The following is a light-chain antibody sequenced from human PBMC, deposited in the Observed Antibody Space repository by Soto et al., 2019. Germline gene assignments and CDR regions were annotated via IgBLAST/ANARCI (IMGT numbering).Light chain of an antibody. CDR2: DTS. J-gene: IGKJ1*01. Sequence: EIVMTQSPATLSLSPGERATLSCRASQNIEKYLAWYQQKPGQAPRLLIYDTSNRATGIPARFSGSGSGTDFTLTISSLESEDLAVFYCTQRIAWPWTSGQGTKVEIK. CDR1: QNIEKY. CDR3: TQRIAWPWT. V-gene: IGKV3-11*01.